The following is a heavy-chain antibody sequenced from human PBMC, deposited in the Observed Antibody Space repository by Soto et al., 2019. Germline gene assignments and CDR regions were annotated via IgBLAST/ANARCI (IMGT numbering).Heavy chain of an antibody. CDR2: ISGSGGST. CDR3: AKDPTPMGVGRSGFDY. Sequence: GGSLRLSCAASGFTFSSYAMSWVRQAPGKGLEWVSAISGSGGSTYYADTVKGRFTSSRDISKNTLYLQMNSLRAEETAVYYCAKDPTPMGVGRSGFDYWGQGTLVTVSS. V-gene: IGHV3-23*01. D-gene: IGHD1-26*01. J-gene: IGHJ4*02. CDR1: GFTFSSYA.